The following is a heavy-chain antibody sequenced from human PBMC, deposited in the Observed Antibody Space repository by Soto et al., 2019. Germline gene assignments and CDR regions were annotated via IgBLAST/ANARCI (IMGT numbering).Heavy chain of an antibody. CDR3: ATGGWYYDFWSGYYGY. Sequence: ASVKVSCKASGYTFTSYDINWVRQATGQGLEWMGWMNPNSGNTGYAQKFQGRVTMTRNTSISTAYMELSSLRSEDTAVYYCATGGWYYDFWSGYYGYWGQGTLVTVSS. D-gene: IGHD3-3*01. CDR1: GYTFTSYD. J-gene: IGHJ4*02. CDR2: MNPNSGNT. V-gene: IGHV1-8*01.